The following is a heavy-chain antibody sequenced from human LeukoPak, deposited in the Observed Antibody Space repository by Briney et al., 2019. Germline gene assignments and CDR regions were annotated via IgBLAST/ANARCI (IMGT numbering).Heavy chain of an antibody. D-gene: IGHD6-13*01. CDR1: GFTFSSYS. V-gene: IGHV3-7*01. Sequence: QAGGSLRLSCAASGFTFSSYSMSWVRQAPGKGLEWVANIKQDGSEKYYVDSVKGRFTISRDNAKNSLYLQMNSLRAEDTAVYYCARGLSSSWYTPLYYYYYYMDVWGKGTTVTISS. J-gene: IGHJ6*03. CDR3: ARGLSSSWYTPLYYYYYYMDV. CDR2: IKQDGSEK.